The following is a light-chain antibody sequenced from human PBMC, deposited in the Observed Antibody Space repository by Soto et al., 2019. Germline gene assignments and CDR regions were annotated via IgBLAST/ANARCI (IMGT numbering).Light chain of an antibody. CDR3: QQLSNWPRT. Sequence: PGERATLSCRASQSVGNYLVWYQQKPGQAPRLLIYDASKRATGIPARFSGSGSGTDFTLTISSLEPEDFALYYCQQLSNWPRTFGQGTKVEIK. CDR1: QSVGNY. V-gene: IGKV3-11*01. CDR2: DAS. J-gene: IGKJ1*01.